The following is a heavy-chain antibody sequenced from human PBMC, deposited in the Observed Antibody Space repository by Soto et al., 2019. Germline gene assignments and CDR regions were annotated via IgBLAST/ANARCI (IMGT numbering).Heavy chain of an antibody. CDR2: INPNSGGT. J-gene: IGHJ6*02. V-gene: IGHV1-2*04. CDR1: GYTFTGYY. D-gene: IGHD2-21*01. CDR3: GREKVIARKDGMDV. Sequence: QVQLVQSGAEVKKPGASVKVSCKASGYTFTGYYMHWVRQAPGQGLEWMGWINPNSGGTNYAQKFQGWVTMTRDTSISTAYIERGRLRSNSTAVYYCGREKVIARKDGMDVWGQGTTVTVSS.